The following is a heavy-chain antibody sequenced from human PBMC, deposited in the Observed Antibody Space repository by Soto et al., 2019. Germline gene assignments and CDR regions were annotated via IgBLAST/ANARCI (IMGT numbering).Heavy chain of an antibody. CDR2: ISYDGSNK. J-gene: IGHJ6*02. Sequence: GGSLRLSCAASGFTFNSYGMHWVRQAPGKGLEWVAVISYDGSNKYYADSVKGRFTISRDNSKNTLYLQMNSLRAEDTAVYYCAKGSVVVVAATLDYYYGMDVWGQGTTVTVSS. D-gene: IGHD2-15*01. V-gene: IGHV3-30*18. CDR1: GFTFNSYG. CDR3: AKGSVVVVAATLDYYYGMDV.